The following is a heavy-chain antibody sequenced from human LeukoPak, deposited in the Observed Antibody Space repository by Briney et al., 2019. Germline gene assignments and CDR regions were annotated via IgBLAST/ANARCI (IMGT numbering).Heavy chain of an antibody. CDR1: GFTFSSYA. D-gene: IGHD5-18*01. J-gene: IGHJ6*03. CDR3: ARGEVVDTAMLYYYYYYMDV. CDR2: ISSSSSYI. V-gene: IGHV3-21*01. Sequence: GGSLRLSCAASGFTFSSYAMSWVRQAPGKGLEWVSSISSSSSYIYYADSVKGRFTISRDNAKNSLYLQMNSLRAEDTAVYYCARGEVVDTAMLYYYYYYMDVWGKGTTVTVSS.